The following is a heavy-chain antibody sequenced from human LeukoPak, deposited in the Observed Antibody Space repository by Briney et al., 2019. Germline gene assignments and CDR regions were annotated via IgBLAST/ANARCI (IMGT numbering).Heavy chain of an antibody. D-gene: IGHD3-22*01. J-gene: IGHJ4*02. CDR2: ISGRGGST. Sequence: PGGSLRLSCAASGFTFSSYAMSWVRQAPGKGLEWVSAISGRGGSTYYADSVKGRFTIARDNSKNTLYLQMNSLRAEDTAVYYCAKSYYDSSGYYYLGYWGQGTLVTVSS. CDR1: GFTFSSYA. CDR3: AKSYYDSSGYYYLGY. V-gene: IGHV3-23*01.